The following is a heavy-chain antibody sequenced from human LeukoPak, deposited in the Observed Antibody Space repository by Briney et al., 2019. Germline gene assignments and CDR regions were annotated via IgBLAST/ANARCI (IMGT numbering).Heavy chain of an antibody. Sequence: PGGSLRLSCAASGFTVSSYGMHWVRQAPGKGLEWVAVISYDGSNKYYADSVKGRFTISRDNSKNTLYLQMNSLRAEDTAVYYCAKAGGDNGDFDYWGQGTLVTVSS. D-gene: IGHD2-21*02. CDR1: GFTVSSYG. CDR2: ISYDGSNK. CDR3: AKAGGDNGDFDY. V-gene: IGHV3-30*18. J-gene: IGHJ4*02.